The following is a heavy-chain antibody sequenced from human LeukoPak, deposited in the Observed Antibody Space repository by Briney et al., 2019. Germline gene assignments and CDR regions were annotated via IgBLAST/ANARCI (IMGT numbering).Heavy chain of an antibody. CDR3: AKGSDYYGSVTSKKTD. V-gene: IGHV3-23*01. CDR2: ISGGSGNI. D-gene: IGHD3-10*01. J-gene: IGHJ4*02. Sequence: GGSLRLSCSVSGFTLSNYAMHWVRQAPGKGVEWVSLISGGSGNIYYVDSVKGRFTISRDNSKNTLYVQMTSLRAEDTAIYYCAKGSDYYGSVTSKKTDWGQGTLVTVSS. CDR1: GFTLSNYA.